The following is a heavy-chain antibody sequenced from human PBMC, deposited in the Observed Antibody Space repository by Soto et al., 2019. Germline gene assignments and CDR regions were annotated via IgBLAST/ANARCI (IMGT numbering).Heavy chain of an antibody. CDR3: AREVAGTCFDY. D-gene: IGHD6-19*01. V-gene: IGHV4-34*01. CDR1: GGSFSGYY. CDR2: INHSGST. Sequence: SETLSLTCAVYGGSFSGYYWSWIRQPPGKGLEWIGEINHSGSTNYNPSLKSRVTISVDTSKNQFSLKLSSVTAADTAVYYCAREVAGTCFDYWGQGTLVTVSS. J-gene: IGHJ4*02.